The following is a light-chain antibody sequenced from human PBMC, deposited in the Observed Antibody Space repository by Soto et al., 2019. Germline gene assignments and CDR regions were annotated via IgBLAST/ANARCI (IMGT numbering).Light chain of an antibody. CDR1: QSVSTS. CDR3: QQRDNWPPIT. J-gene: IGKJ5*01. CDR2: DAS. V-gene: IGKV3-11*01. Sequence: EIVLTQSPATLSLSPGERATLSCRASQSVSTSLNWYQQKPGQAPRLLIYDASNRATGIPARFNGGGSGTDFTLTISSLEPEDFAVYYCQQRDNWPPITFGQGTRLDI.